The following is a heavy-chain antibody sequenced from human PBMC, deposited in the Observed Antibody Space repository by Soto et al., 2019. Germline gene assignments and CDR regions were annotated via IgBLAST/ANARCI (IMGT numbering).Heavy chain of an antibody. D-gene: IGHD4-4*01. CDR1: GFTFSSYA. CDR2: ISYEGSKK. Sequence: QVQLVESGGGVVQPGRSLRLSCAASGFTFSSYAMHWVRQAPGTGLEWVAVISYEGSKKYYADSVKGRFTIPRDNAKNYLQLQKNSLTTEGKAVYYCARVHGGMPTVPVAYLCQGALVSVSS. J-gene: IGHJ4*02. CDR3: ARVHGGMPTVPVAY. V-gene: IGHV3-30-3*01.